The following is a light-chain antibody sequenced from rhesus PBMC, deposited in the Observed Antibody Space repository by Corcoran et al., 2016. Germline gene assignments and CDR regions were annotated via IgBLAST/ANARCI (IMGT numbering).Light chain of an antibody. J-gene: IGKJ2*01. Sequence: DIVMTQTPLSLPVTPGAPASISCRSSQSLLHSNGNTYLHWYLQKPGQSPRLLIHKVINRESGVPDRFSCSGSGTDFTRKISRVEPEDVGVYYCMQSTKDPYSFGQGTKVEIK. CDR2: KVI. V-gene: IGKV2S3*01. CDR3: MQSTKDPYS. CDR1: QSLLHSNGNTY.